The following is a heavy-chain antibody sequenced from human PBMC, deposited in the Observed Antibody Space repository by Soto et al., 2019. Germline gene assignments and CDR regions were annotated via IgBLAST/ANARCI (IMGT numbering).Heavy chain of an antibody. CDR1: GGTFSSYA. CDR3: ARDYREMATITDWFDP. CDR2: IIPIFGTA. D-gene: IGHD5-12*01. Sequence: SVKVSCKASGGTFSSYAISWVRQAPGQGLEWMGGIIPIFGTANYAQKFQGRVTITADESTSTAYMELSSLRSEDTAVYYCARDYREMATITDWFDPWGQGTLVTVSS. J-gene: IGHJ5*02. V-gene: IGHV1-69*13.